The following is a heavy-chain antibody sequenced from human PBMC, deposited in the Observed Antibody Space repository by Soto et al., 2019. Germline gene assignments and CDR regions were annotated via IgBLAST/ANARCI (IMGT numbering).Heavy chain of an antibody. D-gene: IGHD3-22*01. CDR2: ISSSSSYI. CDR3: ARRDSSGYYYYGMDV. J-gene: IGHJ6*02. Sequence: PGGSLRLSCAASGFTFSSYSMNWVRQAPGKGLEWVSSISSSSSYIYYADSVKGRFTISRDNAKNSLYLQMNSLRAEDTAVYYCARRDSSGYYYYGMDVWGQGTTVTVSS. CDR1: GFTFSSYS. V-gene: IGHV3-21*01.